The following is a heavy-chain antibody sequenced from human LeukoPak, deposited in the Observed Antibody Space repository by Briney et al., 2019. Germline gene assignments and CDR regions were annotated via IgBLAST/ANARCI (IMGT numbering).Heavy chain of an antibody. CDR2: ISWNSGSI. V-gene: IGHV3-9*01. Sequence: GGSLRLSCAASGFTFDDYAMHWVRQAPGKVLEWVSGISWNSGSIGYADSVKGRFTISRDNAKNSLYLQMNSLRAEDTALYYCAGSGAFDIWGQGTMVTVSS. CDR3: AGSGAFDI. CDR1: GFTFDDYA. J-gene: IGHJ3*02.